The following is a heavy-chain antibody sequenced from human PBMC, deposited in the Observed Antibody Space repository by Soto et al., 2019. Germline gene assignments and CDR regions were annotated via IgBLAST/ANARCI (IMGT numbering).Heavy chain of an antibody. J-gene: IGHJ4*02. Sequence: HLVEAGGGLVQPGGSLRLSCTVSGFSFDSYWMHWVRQAPGKGPVWVSRIVYDGTTTNYADSVKGRFTISRDNAKNTVYLQMNSLRPEDTAVYHCTRGPRASSGGTGAYWGQGTLVTVSS. D-gene: IGHD2-15*01. V-gene: IGHV3-74*01. CDR1: GFSFDSYW. CDR3: TRGPRASSGGTGAY. CDR2: IVYDGTTT.